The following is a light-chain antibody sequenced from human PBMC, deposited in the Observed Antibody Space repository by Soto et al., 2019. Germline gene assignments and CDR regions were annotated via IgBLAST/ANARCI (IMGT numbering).Light chain of an antibody. J-gene: IGKJ1*01. CDR2: DTS. V-gene: IGKV3-11*01. Sequence: ETVLTQSPATLSLSPGERATLSCRASHSLDSYLAWYHKKPGQAPRLLIYDTSNRASGIPARFSGSGSGTDFTLTISSLEPEDSAVYYCLHRSNWPTFGQGTKVELK. CDR1: HSLDSY. CDR3: LHRSNWPT.